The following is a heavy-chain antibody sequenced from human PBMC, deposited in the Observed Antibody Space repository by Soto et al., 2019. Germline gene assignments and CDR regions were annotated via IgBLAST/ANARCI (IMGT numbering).Heavy chain of an antibody. Sequence: QVQLQQWGAGLLKPSETLSLTCAVYGGSFSGYYWSWIRQPPGKGLEWIGDINHSGSTNYNPSLKSRVTISVDTSKNQFSLRLSSVTAADTAVYYCARGLTTVTTVRYFDLWGRGTLVTVSS. J-gene: IGHJ2*01. D-gene: IGHD4-17*01. CDR2: INHSGST. V-gene: IGHV4-34*01. CDR3: ARGLTTVTTVRYFDL. CDR1: GGSFSGYY.